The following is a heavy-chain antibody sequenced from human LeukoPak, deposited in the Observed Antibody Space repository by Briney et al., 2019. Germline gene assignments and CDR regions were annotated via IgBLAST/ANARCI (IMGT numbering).Heavy chain of an antibody. CDR2: INHSGST. CDR3: ARGATQDY. J-gene: IGHJ4*02. Sequence: SETLSLTCAVCGGSFSGYYWSWIRQPPGKGLEWIGEINHSGSTNYNPSLKSRVTISVDTSKNQFSLKLSSVTAADTAVYYCARGATQDYWGQGTLVTVSS. CDR1: GGSFSGYY. V-gene: IGHV4-34*01.